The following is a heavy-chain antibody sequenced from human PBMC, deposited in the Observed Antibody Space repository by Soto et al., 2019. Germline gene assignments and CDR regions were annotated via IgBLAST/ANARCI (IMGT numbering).Heavy chain of an antibody. CDR1: GFTFSSYG. CDR3: AKLSSPFDY. V-gene: IGHV3-30*18. Sequence: GGSLRLSCAASGFTFSSYGMHWVRQAPGKGLEWVAVISYDGSNKYYADSVKGRFTISRDNSKNALYLQMNSLRAEDTAVYYCAKLSSPFDYWGQGTLVTVSS. CDR2: ISYDGSNK. J-gene: IGHJ4*02.